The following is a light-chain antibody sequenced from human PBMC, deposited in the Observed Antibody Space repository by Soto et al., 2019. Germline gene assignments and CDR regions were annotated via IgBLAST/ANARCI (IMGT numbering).Light chain of an antibody. CDR1: QSLSSW. CDR3: QQYNSYSRYT. Sequence: DIQMTQSPSTLSASVGDRVTITCRASQSLSSWVAWYQQKPGKATKLLIYKASSLESGVPSRFSGSGSGTEFTLTISSLQPDDFATYYCQQYNSYSRYTFGQGTKLEIK. CDR2: KAS. V-gene: IGKV1-5*03. J-gene: IGKJ2*01.